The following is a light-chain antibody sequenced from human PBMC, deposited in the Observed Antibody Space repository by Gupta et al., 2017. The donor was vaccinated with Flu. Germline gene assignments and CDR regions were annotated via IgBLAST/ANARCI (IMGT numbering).Light chain of an antibody. CDR2: EVN. V-gene: IGLV2-23*02. CDR1: RNNIGMFKC. J-gene: IGLJ2*01. CDR3: CSYAGGATWI. Sequence: SITISCTGSRNNIGMFKCVSWYQQHPGKAPKLIISEVNQRPSGVSDRFSGSKSDNTASLTISGLQTEDEGSYHCCSYAGGATWIFGGGTKLTVL.